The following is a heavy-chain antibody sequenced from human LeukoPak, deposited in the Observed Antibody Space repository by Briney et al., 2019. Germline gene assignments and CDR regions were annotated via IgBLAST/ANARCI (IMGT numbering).Heavy chain of an antibody. J-gene: IGHJ6*03. CDR3: ARYTDYYYMDV. Sequence: GESLKISCQGSGSTFTSYWIGWVRQLPGKGLEWMGIIYPGDSDTRYSPSFQGQVTISADKSISTAYLQWSSLKASDIAMYYCARYTDYYYMDVWGKGTTVTVSS. CDR1: GSTFTSYW. CDR2: IYPGDSDT. V-gene: IGHV5-51*01.